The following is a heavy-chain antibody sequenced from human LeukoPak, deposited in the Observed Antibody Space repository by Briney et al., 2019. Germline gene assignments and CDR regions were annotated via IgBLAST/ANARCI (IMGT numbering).Heavy chain of an antibody. V-gene: IGHV4-34*01. J-gene: IGHJ3*02. CDR3: ASPSGGSSGYYDAFDI. Sequence: SSETLSLTCAVYGGSFSGYYWSCIRQPPGKGLEWIGXINNSGSTNYNPSLKSRVTISVDTSKNQFSLKLSSVTAADTAVYYCASPSGGSSGYYDAFDIWGQGTMVTVSS. D-gene: IGHD3-22*01. CDR1: GGSFSGYY. CDR2: INNSGST.